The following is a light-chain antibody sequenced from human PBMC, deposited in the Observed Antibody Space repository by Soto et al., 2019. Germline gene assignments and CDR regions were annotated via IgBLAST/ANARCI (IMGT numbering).Light chain of an antibody. Sequence: EIMMTQSPATLSVSPGERATLSCRASQSVDNNLAWYQERPGQTPRLLIFNASTGASGIPTRFSGSGSGAGFSLAISGLQSEDFAVYYCQQYNVWWTFGQGTKVE. CDR1: QSVDNN. J-gene: IGKJ1*01. V-gene: IGKV3-15*01. CDR3: QQYNVWWT. CDR2: NAS.